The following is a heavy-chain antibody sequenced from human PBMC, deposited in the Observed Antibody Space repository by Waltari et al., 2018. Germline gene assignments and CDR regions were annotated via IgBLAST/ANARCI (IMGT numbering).Heavy chain of an antibody. J-gene: IGHJ4*02. D-gene: IGHD2-15*01. Sequence: EVQLVESGGGVRRPGGSLRLSCAAAGFTFDDHGMRWVRKAPGKGLEWVSSINWNGGSTCYADSVRGRFTISRDNAKNSLYLQMNSLRADDTALYYCAREKLMGEYIDYWGQGTLVTVSS. CDR1: GFTFDDHG. CDR3: AREKLMGEYIDY. CDR2: INWNGGST. V-gene: IGHV3-20*04.